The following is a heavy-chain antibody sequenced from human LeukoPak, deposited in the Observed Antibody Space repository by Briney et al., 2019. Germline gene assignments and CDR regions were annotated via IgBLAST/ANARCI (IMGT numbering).Heavy chain of an antibody. D-gene: IGHD6-13*01. V-gene: IGHV4-31*03. Sequence: SQTLSLTCTVSGGSISSGGYYWSWIRQHPGKGLEWIGYIYYSGSTYYNPSLKSRVTISVDTSKNQSSLKLSSVTAADTAVYYCARFSSPAKFFDYWGQGTLVTVSS. CDR2: IYYSGST. J-gene: IGHJ4*02. CDR1: GGSISSGGYY. CDR3: ARFSSPAKFFDY.